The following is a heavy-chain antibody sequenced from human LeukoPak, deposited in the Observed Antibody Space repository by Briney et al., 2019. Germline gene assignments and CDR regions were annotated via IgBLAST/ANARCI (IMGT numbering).Heavy chain of an antibody. CDR3: AKATYCSSTSCYAPEYFQH. D-gene: IGHD2-2*01. Sequence: PGGSLRLSCAASGSTLSSYAMSWVRQAPGKGLEWVSAISGSGGSTYSADSVKRRFTISRDNSKNTLYLQMNSLRAEDTAVYYCAKATYCSSTSCYAPEYFQHRGQGTLVTVSS. J-gene: IGHJ1*01. CDR1: GSTLSSYA. CDR2: ISGSGGST. V-gene: IGHV3-23*01.